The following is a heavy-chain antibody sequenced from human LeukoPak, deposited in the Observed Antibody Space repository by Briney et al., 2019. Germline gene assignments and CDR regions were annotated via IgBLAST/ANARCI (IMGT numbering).Heavy chain of an antibody. Sequence: SETLSLTCTVSGVSISSSSYYWGWIRQPPGKGLEWIGYIYYSETTNYNPSLKSRVTISVDTSKNQFSLKLRPVTAADTAVYYCARVGYYYYYMDVWVKGTTVSVSS. J-gene: IGHJ6*03. CDR2: IYYSETT. CDR1: GVSISSSSYY. V-gene: IGHV4-61*05. CDR3: ARVGYYYYYMDV.